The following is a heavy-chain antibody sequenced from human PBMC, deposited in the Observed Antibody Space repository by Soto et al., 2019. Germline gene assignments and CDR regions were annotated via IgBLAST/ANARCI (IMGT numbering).Heavy chain of an antibody. D-gene: IGHD6-19*01. CDR2: IYYSGST. CDR3: ARESGYSSGWLDY. J-gene: IGHJ4*02. CDR1: GGSISSGDYY. Sequence: SETLSLTCTVSGGSISSGDYYWSWIRQPPGKGLEWIGYIYYSGSTYYNPSLKSRVTISVDTSKNQFSLKLSSVTAADTAVYYCARESGYSSGWLDYWGQGTLVTVSS. V-gene: IGHV4-30-4*01.